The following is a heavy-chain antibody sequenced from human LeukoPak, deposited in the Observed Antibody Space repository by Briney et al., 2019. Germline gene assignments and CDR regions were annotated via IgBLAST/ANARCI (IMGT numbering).Heavy chain of an antibody. CDR3: TRGELLDGG. CDR2: IRSKAYGGTT. J-gene: IGHJ4*02. CDR1: GFAFGDYA. Sequence: GGSLRLSCTASGFAFGDYAMSWCRQAPGQGLEWVGVIRSKAYGGTTEYAASVRGRFTISRDDPKSIAYLEMNSLKTEDTAVYYCTRGELLDGGGGQGALVTVSS. V-gene: IGHV3-49*03. D-gene: IGHD1-7*01.